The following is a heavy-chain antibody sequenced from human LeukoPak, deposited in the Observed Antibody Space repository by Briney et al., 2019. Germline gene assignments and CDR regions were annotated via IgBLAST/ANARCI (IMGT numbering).Heavy chain of an antibody. J-gene: IGHJ4*02. Sequence: SQTLSLTCAISGDSVSGNSAAWNWIRQSPSRGLERLGRTYYRSKWYNDYAVSVKSRITINPDTSKNQFSLQLNSVTPEDTAVYYCARSAEHSSGWPYFDYWGQGTLVTVSS. V-gene: IGHV6-1*01. CDR3: ARSAEHSSGWPYFDY. D-gene: IGHD6-19*01. CDR1: GDSVSGNSAA. CDR2: TYYRSKWYN.